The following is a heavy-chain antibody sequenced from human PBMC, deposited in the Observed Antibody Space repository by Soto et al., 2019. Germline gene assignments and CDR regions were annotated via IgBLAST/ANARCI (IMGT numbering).Heavy chain of an antibody. Sequence: QVQLVQSGAEVKKLGASVKVSCKASGYTFTGYYMHWVRQAPGQGLEWMGWINPNSGGTNYAQKFQGWVTMTRDTSISTAYMELSRLRSDDTAVSYCARGDTAMAFRYYYGMDVWGQGTTVTVSS. J-gene: IGHJ6*02. D-gene: IGHD5-18*01. V-gene: IGHV1-2*04. CDR1: GYTFTGYY. CDR3: ARGDTAMAFRYYYGMDV. CDR2: INPNSGGT.